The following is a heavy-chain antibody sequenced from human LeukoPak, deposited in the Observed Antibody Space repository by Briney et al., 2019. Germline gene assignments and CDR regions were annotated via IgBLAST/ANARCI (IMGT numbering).Heavy chain of an antibody. V-gene: IGHV3-23*01. CDR1: GFTFSSYA. CDR2: VSGSGGST. J-gene: IGHJ4*02. Sequence: GGSLRLSCAASGFTFSSYAMSWVRQAPGKGLEWVSAVSGSGGSTYYADSVKGRFTISRDNSKNTLYLQMNSLRAEDTAVYYCAKDRYYYGSGSYPTDFDYWGQGTLVTVSS. D-gene: IGHD3-10*01. CDR3: AKDRYYYGSGSYPTDFDY.